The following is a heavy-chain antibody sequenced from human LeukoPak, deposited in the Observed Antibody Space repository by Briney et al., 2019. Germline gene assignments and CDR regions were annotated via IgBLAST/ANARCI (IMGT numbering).Heavy chain of an antibody. CDR1: GGTFSSYA. J-gene: IGHJ4*02. CDR3: ARVPDIYCPSTSCVDY. Sequence: VASVKVSCKACGGTFSSYAISWVRQAPGQGLEWMGRLNPNSGGTILAQKFQGRVTITRDTSISTAYMELSRLRSDDTAVYYCARVPDIYCPSTSCVDYWGQGTLVTVSS. D-gene: IGHD2-2*01. CDR2: LNPNSGGT. V-gene: IGHV1-2*06.